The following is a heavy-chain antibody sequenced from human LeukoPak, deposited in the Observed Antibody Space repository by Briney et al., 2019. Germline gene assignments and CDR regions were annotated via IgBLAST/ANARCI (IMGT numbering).Heavy chain of an antibody. CDR3: ARTEKEMDFWFDP. V-gene: IGHV1-69*05. CDR1: GGTFSSYA. Sequence: GASVKVSCKASGGTFSSYAISWVRQAPGQGLEWMGGIIPIFGPANYAQKFQGRVTITTDESTSTAYMELSSLRSEDTAVYYCARTEKEMDFWFDPWGQGTLVTVSS. D-gene: IGHD5-24*01. J-gene: IGHJ5*02. CDR2: IIPIFGPA.